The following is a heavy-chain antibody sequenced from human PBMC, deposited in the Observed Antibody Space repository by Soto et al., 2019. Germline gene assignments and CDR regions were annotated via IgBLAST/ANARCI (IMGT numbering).Heavy chain of an antibody. V-gene: IGHV3-74*01. CDR3: VRTSLVVAVATREDF. D-gene: IGHD2-15*01. Sequence: GGSLRLSRAASGFAFSKYWVHLGRPAPGEGLVWVSRIDSDGSRITYADFVKGRFTISRDNAKNTVYLHMNSLTAEDTAVYYCVRTSLVVAVATREDFWGQGTLVTVSS. J-gene: IGHJ4*02. CDR1: GFAFSKYW. CDR2: IDSDGSRI.